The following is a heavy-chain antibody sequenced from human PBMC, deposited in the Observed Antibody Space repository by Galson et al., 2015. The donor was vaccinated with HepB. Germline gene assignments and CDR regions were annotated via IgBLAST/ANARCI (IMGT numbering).Heavy chain of an antibody. CDR2: ISGSGGST. D-gene: IGHD1-26*01. V-gene: IGHV3-23*01. J-gene: IGHJ3*02. Sequence: SLRLSCAASGFTFSSYAMSWVRQAPGKGLEWVSAISGSGGSTYYADSVKGRFTIFRDNSKNTLYLQMNSLRAEDTAVYYCAKDFLVGATNEWYAFDIWGQGTMVTVSS. CDR1: GFTFSSYA. CDR3: AKDFLVGATNEWYAFDI.